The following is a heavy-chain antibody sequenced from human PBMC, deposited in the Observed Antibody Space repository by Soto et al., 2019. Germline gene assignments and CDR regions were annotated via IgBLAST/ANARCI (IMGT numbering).Heavy chain of an antibody. Sequence: EVQILQSGGGLEQPGGSLRLSCAASGFTFSNYAMSWIRQAPGKGLEWVSTIRETGNTYYADSVRGRSATSRDNSENTLYLQMSSLRAEDTAVYYCAKQQTGVIRALDYWGQGTLVTVSS. CDR1: GFTFSNYA. J-gene: IGHJ4*02. V-gene: IGHV3-23*01. CDR3: AKQQTGVIRALDY. D-gene: IGHD3-10*01. CDR2: IRETGNT.